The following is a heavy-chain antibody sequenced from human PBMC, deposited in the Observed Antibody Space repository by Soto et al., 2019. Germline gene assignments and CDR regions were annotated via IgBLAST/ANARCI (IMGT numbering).Heavy chain of an antibody. CDR3: VKGYSDYDSPNWFDP. CDR2: ISRSGGST. J-gene: IGHJ5*02. D-gene: IGHD5-12*01. V-gene: IGHV3-23*01. Sequence: PGGSLRLSCAPSGFTFTNYAMSWVRQAPGKGLEWVSGISRSGGSTYYADSVKGRFTISRDNSKSTLYLQMNSLRAEDTAVYYCVKGYSDYDSPNWFDPWGQGTLVTVPQ. CDR1: GFTFTNYA.